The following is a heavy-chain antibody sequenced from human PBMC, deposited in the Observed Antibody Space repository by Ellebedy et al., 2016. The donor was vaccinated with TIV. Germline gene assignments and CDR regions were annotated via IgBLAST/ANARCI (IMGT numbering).Heavy chain of an antibody. CDR2: IFNADDTNFA. CDR3: ARATQWLTFDF. CDR1: GFSFSTYA. Sequence: GESLKISCAASGFSFSTYAMTWVRQAPGKGLEWVSTIFNADDTNFADYAGSVKGRFTVSRDNPENTLYLQMNNLRADDTAIYYCARATQWLTFDFWGQGILVTVSA. V-gene: IGHV3-23*05. J-gene: IGHJ4*02. D-gene: IGHD6-19*01.